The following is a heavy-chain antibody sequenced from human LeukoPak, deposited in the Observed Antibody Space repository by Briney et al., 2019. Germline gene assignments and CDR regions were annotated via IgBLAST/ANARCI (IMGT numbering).Heavy chain of an antibody. CDR2: ISYDGSNK. J-gene: IGHJ5*02. V-gene: IGHV3-30*18. D-gene: IGHD6-19*01. Sequence: GRSLRLSCAASGFTFSSYVMHWVRQAPGKGLEWVAVISYDGSNKYYADSVKGRFTISRDNSKNTLYLQMNSLRAEDTAVYYCAKDQYSSGWWFDPWGQGTLVTVSS. CDR1: GFTFSSYV. CDR3: AKDQYSSGWWFDP.